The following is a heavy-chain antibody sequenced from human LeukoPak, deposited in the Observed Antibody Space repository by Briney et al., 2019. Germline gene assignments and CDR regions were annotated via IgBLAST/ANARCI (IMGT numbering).Heavy chain of an antibody. J-gene: IGHJ5*02. CDR1: GYTFTGYY. V-gene: IGHV1-2*02. CDR2: INPNSGGT. Sequence: GASVKVPCKASGYTFTGYYMHWVRQAPGQGLEWMGWINPNSGGTNYAQKFQGRVTMTRDTSISTAYMELSRLRSDDTAVYYCARDRGELLGWFDPWGQGTLVTVSS. CDR3: ARDRGELLGWFDP. D-gene: IGHD1-26*01.